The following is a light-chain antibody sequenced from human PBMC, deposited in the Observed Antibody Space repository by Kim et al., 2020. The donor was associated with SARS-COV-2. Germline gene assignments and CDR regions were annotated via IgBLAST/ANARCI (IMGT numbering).Light chain of an antibody. CDR2: GAS. J-gene: IGKJ4*01. CDR3: QQYNNGPLT. CDR1: QSVSSN. Sequence: EIVMTQSPATLSVSPGERATLSCRASQSVSSNLAWYQQKPGQAPRLLIYGASTRATGIPARFSGSGSGTEFTLTISGLQSEDFAVYYCQQYNNGPLTFGGGTKVEIK. V-gene: IGKV3-15*01.